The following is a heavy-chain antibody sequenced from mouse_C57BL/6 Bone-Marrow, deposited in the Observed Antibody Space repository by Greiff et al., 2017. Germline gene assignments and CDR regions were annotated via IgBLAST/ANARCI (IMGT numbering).Heavy chain of an antibody. J-gene: IGHJ3*01. V-gene: IGHV1-26*01. CDR3: ARNDYVLFAY. Sequence: EVLLQQSGPELVKPGASVKISCKASGYTFTNYYMNWVKQSPGQSLEWIGDINPTNGCTSYNQKFKGKATLTVDKSSSTAYMELRSLTYEDSAVYYCARNDYVLFAYWGQGTLVTVSA. CDR1: GYTFTNYY. D-gene: IGHD2-4*01. CDR2: INPTNGCT.